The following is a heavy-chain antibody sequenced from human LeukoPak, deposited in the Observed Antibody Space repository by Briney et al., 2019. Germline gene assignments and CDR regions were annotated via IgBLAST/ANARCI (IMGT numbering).Heavy chain of an antibody. J-gene: IGHJ4*02. CDR1: GFTFTTYW. V-gene: IGHV3-7*01. CDR3: ARDRGADRFDY. D-gene: IGHD3-10*01. CDR2: IRQDGGEK. Sequence: GGSLRLSCAASGFTFTTYWMSWVRQTAGKGLEWLANIRQDGGEKWYMDSVKGRFTISRDNAKNSLYLEMKSLTTNDTGVYYCARDRGADRFDYWDQGTQVTVSS.